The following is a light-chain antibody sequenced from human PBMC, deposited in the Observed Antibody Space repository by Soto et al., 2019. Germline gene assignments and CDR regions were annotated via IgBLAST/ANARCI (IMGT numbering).Light chain of an antibody. V-gene: IGKV1-27*01. CDR2: AAS. Sequence: DIQMTQSPSSLSASVVDRVTITCRASQGISNALAWYQQRPGKVPRLLIYAASTLQSGVPSRFSGSGSGTDFTLTISSLQPEDVAAYYCQKYDNVPTFGQGTKVDIK. CDR1: QGISNA. J-gene: IGKJ1*01. CDR3: QKYDNVPT.